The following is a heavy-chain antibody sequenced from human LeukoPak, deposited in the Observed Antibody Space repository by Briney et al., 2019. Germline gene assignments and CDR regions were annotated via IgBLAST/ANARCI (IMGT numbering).Heavy chain of an antibody. J-gene: IGHJ4*02. D-gene: IGHD3-3*01. CDR3: ARSTTFWSGYDY. V-gene: IGHV4-61*08. CDR1: GGSISSGGYY. Sequence: KTSQTLSLTCTVSGGSISSGGYYWSWIRQPPGKGLEWIGYIYYSGSTNYNPSLKSRVTISVDTSKNQFSLKLSSVTAADTAVYYCARSTTFWSGYDYWGQGTLVTVSS. CDR2: IYYSGST.